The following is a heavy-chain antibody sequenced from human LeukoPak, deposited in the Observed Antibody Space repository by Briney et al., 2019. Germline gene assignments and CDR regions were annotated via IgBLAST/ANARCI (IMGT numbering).Heavy chain of an antibody. CDR2: IYTSGST. CDR3: ASFGGPFDP. D-gene: IGHD3-3*01. J-gene: IGHJ5*02. Sequence: PSATLSLTCTVSGGSISSYYWSWIRPPPGKGLEWIGYIYTSGSTNYNPSLKSRVTISVDTSKNQFSLKLSSVTAADTAVYYCASFGGPFDPWGQGTLVTVSS. V-gene: IGHV4-4*09. CDR1: GGSISSYY.